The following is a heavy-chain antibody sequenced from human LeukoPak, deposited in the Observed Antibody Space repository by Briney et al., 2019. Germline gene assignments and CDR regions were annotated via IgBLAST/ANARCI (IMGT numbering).Heavy chain of an antibody. CDR2: ISSSASNT. V-gene: IGHV3-23*01. CDR3: AKGSGTYSPSDY. Sequence: GGSLRLSCAASGFTFNIYAMSWVRQAPGKGLEWVSGISSSASNTYYADSVKGRFTISRDNSKNTLFLQMNSLTAEDTAVYYCAKGSGTYSPSDYWGQGTLVTVSS. D-gene: IGHD1-26*01. CDR1: GFTFNIYA. J-gene: IGHJ4*02.